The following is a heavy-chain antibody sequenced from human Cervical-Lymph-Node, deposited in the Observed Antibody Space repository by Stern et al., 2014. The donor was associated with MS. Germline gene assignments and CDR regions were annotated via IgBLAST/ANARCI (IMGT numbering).Heavy chain of an antibody. CDR2: IIPMFGTP. CDR1: GGTFSINT. D-gene: IGHD6-19*01. CDR3: ETDQGGIAVY. J-gene: IGHJ4*02. Sequence: QVQLVQSGTAVKKPGSSVKVSCKASGGTFSINTISWVRQAPGQGLEWMGGIIPMFGTPNYAQKFHGRVTTTADESTSTAYLELSSLTSQDTALYFCETDQGGIAVYWGQGTLVTVSS. V-gene: IGHV1-69*01.